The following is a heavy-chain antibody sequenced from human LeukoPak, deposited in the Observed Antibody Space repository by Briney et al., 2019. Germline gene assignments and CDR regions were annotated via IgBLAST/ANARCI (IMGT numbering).Heavy chain of an antibody. V-gene: IGHV3-21*01. Sequence: GGSLRLSCAASGFTFSSYGMNWVRQAPGKGLEWVSSIGSSSSYIYYAGSVKGRFTISRDNAKNSLYLQMNSLRAEDTAVYYCARGRGYCSSTSCHNCFDPWGQGTLVTVSS. CDR3: ARGRGYCSSTSCHNCFDP. D-gene: IGHD2-2*01. CDR1: GFTFSSYG. CDR2: IGSSSSYI. J-gene: IGHJ5*02.